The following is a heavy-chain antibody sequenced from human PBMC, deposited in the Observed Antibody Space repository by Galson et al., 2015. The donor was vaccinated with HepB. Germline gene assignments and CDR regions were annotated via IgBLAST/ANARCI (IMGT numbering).Heavy chain of an antibody. CDR1: GFTFSNYG. Sequence: SLRLSCAASGFTFSNYGIHWVRQAPGKGLEWVALISYDGSSKYYADSAKGRFSISRDNSKNMVYLQMNSLRDDDTAVYYCAKGRGDFTFDMWGQGTMVAVS. D-gene: IGHD3-3*01. CDR3: AKGRGDFTFDM. V-gene: IGHV3-30*18. CDR2: ISYDGSSK. J-gene: IGHJ3*02.